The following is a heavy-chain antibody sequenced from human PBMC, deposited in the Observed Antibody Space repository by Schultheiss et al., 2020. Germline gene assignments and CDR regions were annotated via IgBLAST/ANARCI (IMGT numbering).Heavy chain of an antibody. CDR2: INHSGST. CDR1: GGSISSGGYY. CDR3: ARVVPSVGGYSFYYYYGMDV. D-gene: IGHD3-10*01. J-gene: IGHJ6*02. Sequence: SETLSLTCAVSGGSISSGGYYWSWIRQHPGKGLEWIGEINHSGSTNYNPSLKSRVTISVDTSKNQFSLKLSSVTAADTAVYYCARVVPSVGGYSFYYYYGMDVWGQGTTVNVSS. V-gene: IGHV4-31*11.